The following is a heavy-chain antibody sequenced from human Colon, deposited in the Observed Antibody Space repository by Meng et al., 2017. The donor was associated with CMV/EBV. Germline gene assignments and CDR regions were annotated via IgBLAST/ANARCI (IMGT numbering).Heavy chain of an antibody. Sequence: GFTLSNYWMHWVRQAPGKGLEWVSQIDPDGTDTTYADSVKSRFTVSRDNARNTVFLQINILRADDTAVYFCTRGRLGVPGVLQAPEYWGQGTLVTVSS. CDR3: TRGRLGVPGVLQAPEY. J-gene: IGHJ4*02. CDR1: GFTLSNYW. CDR2: IDPDGTDT. V-gene: IGHV3-74*01. D-gene: IGHD3-3*01.